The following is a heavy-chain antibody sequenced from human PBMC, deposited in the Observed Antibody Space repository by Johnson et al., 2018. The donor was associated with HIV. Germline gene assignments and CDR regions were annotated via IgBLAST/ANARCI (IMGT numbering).Heavy chain of an antibody. CDR3: AKDTGAAGTRGYAFDI. J-gene: IGHJ3*02. CDR1: GFTFDDYA. Sequence: VHLVESGGGLVQPGRSLRLSCAASGFTFDDYAMHWVRQAPGKGLEWVSGISWNSGSIGYADSVKGRFSISRDNAKNSLYLQMNSLRAGDTALYYCAKDTGAAGTRGYAFDIWGQGTMVTVSS. V-gene: IGHV3-9*01. D-gene: IGHD6-13*01. CDR2: ISWNSGSI.